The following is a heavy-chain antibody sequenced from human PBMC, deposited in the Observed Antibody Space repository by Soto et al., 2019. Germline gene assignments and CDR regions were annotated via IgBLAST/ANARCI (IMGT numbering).Heavy chain of an antibody. V-gene: IGHV4-34*01. CDR3: ARGGSSDWQVAFDF. Sequence: SETLSLTCAVYGGSFSGYFWNWIRQSPGKGLEWIGKVNHNGRNNYNPSLKSRVTISLDMSKNQISLKLTSVTAADTAVYYCARGGSSDWQVAFDFWGQGTMVTVS. CDR2: VNHNGRN. J-gene: IGHJ3*01. CDR1: GGSFSGYF. D-gene: IGHD6-19*01.